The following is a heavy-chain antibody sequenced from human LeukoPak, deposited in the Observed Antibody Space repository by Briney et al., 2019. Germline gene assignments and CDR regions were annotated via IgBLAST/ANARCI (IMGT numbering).Heavy chain of an antibody. J-gene: IGHJ4*02. CDR3: ASSGSYRFDY. V-gene: IGHV3-48*02. CDR1: GFTFSNYA. CDR2: ITASGTAM. D-gene: IGHD1-26*01. Sequence: GGSLRLSCAASGFTFSNYAMNWVRQAPGKGLEWVSHITASGTAMFYADSVKGRFTISRDNAKNSLYLQMNSLRDEDTAVYYCASSGSYRFDYWGQGTLVTVSS.